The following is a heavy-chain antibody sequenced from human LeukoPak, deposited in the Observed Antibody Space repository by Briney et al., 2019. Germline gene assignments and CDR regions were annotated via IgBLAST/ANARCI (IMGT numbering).Heavy chain of an antibody. Sequence: GGSLRLSCAASGFTFSSYAMTWVRQAPGKGLEWVSAISGSGSTTYYADSVKGRFTISRDNSKNTLYLQMNSLRAEDTAVYYCACLLWLWGMDVWGQGTTVTVSS. CDR1: GFTFSSYA. J-gene: IGHJ6*02. CDR3: ACLLWLWGMDV. D-gene: IGHD3-10*01. V-gene: IGHV3-23*01. CDR2: ISGSGSTT.